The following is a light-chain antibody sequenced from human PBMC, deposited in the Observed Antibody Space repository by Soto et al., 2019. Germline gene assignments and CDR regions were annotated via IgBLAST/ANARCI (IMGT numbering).Light chain of an antibody. J-gene: IGLJ2*01. Sequence: ALTQPASVSGSPGQSIIVSCTGTNSDVGRYDHVSWLQHSPGKAPKVVIYDVNNRPSGVSNRFSGSKSDNTAALTISGLQAEDEGDYYCCSYAGDGVVFGGGTKLTVL. CDR2: DVN. V-gene: IGLV2-23*02. CDR3: CSYAGDGVV. CDR1: NSDVGRYDH.